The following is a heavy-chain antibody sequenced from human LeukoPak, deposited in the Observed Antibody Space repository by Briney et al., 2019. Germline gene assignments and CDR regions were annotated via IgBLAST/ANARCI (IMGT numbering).Heavy chain of an antibody. CDR1: GFTFSSSA. D-gene: IGHD6-13*01. CDR2: ISGSGGTT. CDR3: AKESYRGSSWWIGYYFDY. J-gene: IGHJ4*02. V-gene: IGHV3-23*01. Sequence: GGSLRLSCAASGFTFSSSAMSWVRHSPGKGLEWVSGISGSGGTTYYADSVKGRFTISRDNSKNTLYLQMNSLRAEDTAVYYCAKESYRGSSWWIGYYFDYWGQGTLVTVSP.